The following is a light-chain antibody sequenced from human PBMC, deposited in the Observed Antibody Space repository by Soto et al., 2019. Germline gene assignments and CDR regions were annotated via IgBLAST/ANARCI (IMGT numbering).Light chain of an antibody. CDR3: CSYVGSYTSYV. CDR2: DVT. CDR1: SSDVGTYNF. J-gene: IGLJ1*01. Sequence: QSALTQPASVSRSPGQSVTISCTGTSSDVGTYNFVSWYQQHPGKAPKFMIYDVTKRPSGVPDRFSGSKSGNTASLTISGLQAEDEADYYCCSYVGSYTSYVFGTGTKLTVL. V-gene: IGLV2-11*01.